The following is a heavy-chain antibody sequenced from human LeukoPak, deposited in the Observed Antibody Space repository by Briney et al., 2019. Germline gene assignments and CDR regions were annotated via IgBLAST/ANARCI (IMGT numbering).Heavy chain of an antibody. CDR2: IYYSVSGST. J-gene: IGHJ3*02. CDR3: ARDSSSRNAFDI. Sequence: SETLSLTCTVSGVSISSYYWSWIRQAPGKGLEWIGYIYYSVSGSTNYNPSLKSRVTISVDTSKNQFSLKLSSVTAADTAVYYCARDSSSRNAFDIWGQGTMVTVSS. D-gene: IGHD6-13*01. V-gene: IGHV4-59*12. CDR1: GVSISSYY.